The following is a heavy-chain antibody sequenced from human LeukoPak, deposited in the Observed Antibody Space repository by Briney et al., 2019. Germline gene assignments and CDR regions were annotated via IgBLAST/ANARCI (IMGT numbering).Heavy chain of an antibody. D-gene: IGHD6-19*01. CDR3: ARLGVGRWMVVTYYYYGMDV. CDR2: IDPKSGGT. J-gene: IGHJ6*02. CDR1: GNTFTDYH. V-gene: IGHV1-2*02. Sequence: ASVKVSCKASGNTFTDYHVHWVRQAPGQGLQWMGWIDPKSGGTNYAQKFQGRVTMTRDTSISTAYMELNRLTSDDTAIYYCARLGVGRWMVVTYYYYGMDVWGQGTTVTVSS.